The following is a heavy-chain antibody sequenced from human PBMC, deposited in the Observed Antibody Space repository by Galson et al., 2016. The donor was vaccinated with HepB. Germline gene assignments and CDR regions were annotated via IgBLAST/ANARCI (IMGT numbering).Heavy chain of an antibody. J-gene: IGHJ4*02. CDR2: ISCFNGNT. Sequence: SVKVSCKASGYTFITYAISWVRQAPGQGLEWMRRISCFNGNTEYTQELRDRVTLTTDTTTTTAYMELTSLTSDDTAVYYCARDWGRVTDDQGGSFYWGQGTLVTVSS. V-gene: IGHV1-18*04. D-gene: IGHD3-16*01. CDR1: GYTFITYA. CDR3: ARDWGRVTDDQGGSFY.